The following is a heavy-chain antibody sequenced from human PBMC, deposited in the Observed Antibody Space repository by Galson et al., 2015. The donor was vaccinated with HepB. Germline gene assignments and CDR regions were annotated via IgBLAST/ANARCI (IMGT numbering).Heavy chain of an antibody. CDR3: ARAVWNDGNFDY. D-gene: IGHD1-1*01. V-gene: IGHV3-30*19. Sequence: SLRLSCAASGFTLSSYGMHWVRQTPGKGLEWVAVISYDGSIKYYADSVEGRFTISRDNSKNTLYLQLNSLRAEDTAVYYCARAVWNDGNFDYWGQGTLVTVSS. CDR1: GFTLSSYG. CDR2: ISYDGSIK. J-gene: IGHJ4*02.